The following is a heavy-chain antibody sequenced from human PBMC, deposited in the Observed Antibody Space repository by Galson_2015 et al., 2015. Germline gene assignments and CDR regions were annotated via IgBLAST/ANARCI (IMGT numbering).Heavy chain of an antibody. D-gene: IGHD3-3*01. CDR1: GFSLSTSGAG. Sequence: PALVKPTQTLTLTCTFSGFSLSTSGAGVGWIRQPPGKALEWLALIYWDDDKRYSPSLKSRLTITKDTSKNQVVLTMTNMDPVDTGTYYCADNVRLCDFWGGYYSGEAGWFVPCVQGTLVTVSS. V-gene: IGHV2-5*02. CDR3: ADNVRLCDFWGGYYSGEAGWFVP. CDR2: IYWDDDK. J-gene: IGHJ5*02.